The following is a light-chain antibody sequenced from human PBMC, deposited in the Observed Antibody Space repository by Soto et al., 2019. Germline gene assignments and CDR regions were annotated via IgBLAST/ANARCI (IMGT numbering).Light chain of an antibody. CDR2: RAS. CDR1: QSVSSN. CDR3: QQRSNWSPT. J-gene: IGKJ4*01. Sequence: EIVMTQSPATLSVSPGERASVSCRASQSVSSNLAWYQQKPGQAPRLLINRASTRAPGIPARFSGSGSGTDFTLTISSLEPEDFAVYYCQQRSNWSPTFGGGTKVEIK. V-gene: IGKV3-15*01.